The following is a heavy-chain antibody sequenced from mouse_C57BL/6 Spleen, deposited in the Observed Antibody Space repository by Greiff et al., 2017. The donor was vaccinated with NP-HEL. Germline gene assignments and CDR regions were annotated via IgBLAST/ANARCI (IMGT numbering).Heavy chain of an antibody. Sequence: QVQLQQSGAELVKPGASVKISCKASGYTFTDYYINWVKQRPGQGLEWIGKIGPGSGSTYYNEKFKGKATLTADKSSSTAYMQLSSLTYEASAVYFCEREGGYLYWYFDVWGTGTTVTVSS. CDR3: EREGGYLYWYFDV. J-gene: IGHJ1*03. CDR2: IGPGSGST. D-gene: IGHD2-2*01. CDR1: GYTFTDYY. V-gene: IGHV1-77*01.